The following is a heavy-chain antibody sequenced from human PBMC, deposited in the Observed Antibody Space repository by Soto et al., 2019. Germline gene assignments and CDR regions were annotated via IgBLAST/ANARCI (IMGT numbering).Heavy chain of an antibody. CDR1: GYTFTSYD. D-gene: IGHD3-9*01. Sequence: ASVKVSCKASGYTFTSYDINWVRQATGQGLEWMGWMNPNSGNTGYTQKLQRRVPMTGNTSISTAYMELSSRRCDDTAVYYCVSSSRREDIVTADSGPHFDYWGQGTLVTVSS. J-gene: IGHJ4*02. V-gene: IGHV1-8*01. CDR2: MNPNSGNT. CDR3: VSSSRREDIVTADSGPHFDY.